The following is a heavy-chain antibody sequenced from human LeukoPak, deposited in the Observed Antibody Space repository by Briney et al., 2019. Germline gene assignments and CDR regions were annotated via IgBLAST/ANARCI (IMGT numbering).Heavy chain of an antibody. J-gene: IGHJ4*02. D-gene: IGHD5-12*01. V-gene: IGHV3-73*01. Sequence: TGGSLRLSCAASGFTFSGSALHWVRQASGKGLEWVGRIRSTANGYATAYAASVKGRFTISRDDSKNTAYLQMDSLKTEDTAVYYCTRIVASGYVLDYFDYWGQGTLVTVSS. CDR3: TRIVASGYVLDYFDY. CDR2: IRSTANGYAT. CDR1: GFTFSGSA.